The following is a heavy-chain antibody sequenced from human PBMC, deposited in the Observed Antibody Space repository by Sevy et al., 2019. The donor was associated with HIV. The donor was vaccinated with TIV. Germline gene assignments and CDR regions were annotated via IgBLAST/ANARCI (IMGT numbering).Heavy chain of an antibody. CDR3: AKGRIPSIGTLGPFDS. Sequence: GGSLRLSCAASGFSLSNYAMSWVRQAPGKGLEWISTKTGSGGVTYYADSVKGRFTISRDNSKNTLFLQMNSLRAEDKSVYYCAKGRIPSIGTLGPFDSWGQGTLVTVSS. CDR2: KTGSGGVT. J-gene: IGHJ4*02. D-gene: IGHD6-6*01. V-gene: IGHV3-23*01. CDR1: GFSLSNYA.